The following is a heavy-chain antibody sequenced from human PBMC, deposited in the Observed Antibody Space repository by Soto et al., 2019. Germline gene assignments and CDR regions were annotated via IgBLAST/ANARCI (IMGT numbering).Heavy chain of an antibody. CDR2: IIHIFGTA. Sequence: QVQVVQSGAEVKKPGSSVKVSCKASGGTFSSYALSWVRQAPGQGLEWMGGIIHIFGTANYAQTFQGRVTITADESTSTAYMALSSLRSDDTAVYYCATNPGPYYYGSGSPGSGYFQHWGQGTLVTVSS. CDR1: GGTFSSYA. CDR3: ATNPGPYYYGSGSPGSGYFQH. D-gene: IGHD3-10*01. V-gene: IGHV1-69*01. J-gene: IGHJ1*01.